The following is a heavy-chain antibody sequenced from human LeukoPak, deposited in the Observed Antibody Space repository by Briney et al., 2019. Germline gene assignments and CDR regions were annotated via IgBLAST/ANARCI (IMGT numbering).Heavy chain of an antibody. J-gene: IGHJ6*02. CDR3: ATLGGSGSYDYYYYGMDV. D-gene: IGHD3-10*01. V-gene: IGHV1-24*01. CDR1: GYTLTELS. CDR2: FDPEDGET. Sequence: ASVKVSCKVSGYTLTELSMHWVRQAPGKGLGWMGGFDPEDGETIYAQKFQGRVTMTEDTSTDTAYMELSSLRSEDTAVYYCATLGGSGSYDYYYYGMDVWGQGTTVTVSS.